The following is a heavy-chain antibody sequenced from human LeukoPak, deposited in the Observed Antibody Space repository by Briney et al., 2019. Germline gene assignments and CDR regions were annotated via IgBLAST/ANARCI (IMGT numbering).Heavy chain of an antibody. Sequence: SETLSLTCTVSGGSISSSSYYWGWIRQPPGKGLEWIGSIYYSGSTYYNPSLKSRVTISVDTSKNQFSLKLSSVTAADTAVYYCARAHVTVVAATIDYWGQGTLVTVSS. CDR1: GGSISSSSYY. CDR3: ARAHVTVVAATIDY. J-gene: IGHJ4*02. V-gene: IGHV4-39*07. D-gene: IGHD2-15*01. CDR2: IYYSGST.